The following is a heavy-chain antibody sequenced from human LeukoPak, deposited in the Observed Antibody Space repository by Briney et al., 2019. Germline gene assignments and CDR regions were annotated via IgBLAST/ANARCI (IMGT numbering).Heavy chain of an antibody. Sequence: KPSETLSLTCTVSGYSISSGYYWGWIRQPPGKGLEWIGSIYHSGSTYYNPSLKSRVTISVDTSKNQFSLKLSSVTAADTAVYYCARDPSSSAFNWFDPWGQGTLVTVSS. D-gene: IGHD6-6*01. V-gene: IGHV4-38-2*02. CDR2: IYHSGST. CDR1: GYSISSGYY. CDR3: ARDPSSSAFNWFDP. J-gene: IGHJ5*02.